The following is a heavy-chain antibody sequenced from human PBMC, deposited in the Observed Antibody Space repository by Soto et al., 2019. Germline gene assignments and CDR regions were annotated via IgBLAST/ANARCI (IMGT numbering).Heavy chain of an antibody. Sequence: EAELVESGGGLVKPGGSLTLSCAASGFSFKHAWMNWVRQAPGKGLEWVGRIKNKNDGGTTDYAAYVQGRFTISRDAPENTLYLHMTGLKTVDAAVDCCTGLWFGEIYNYWGQGSLVTVSS. J-gene: IGHJ4*01. V-gene: IGHV3-15*07. CDR2: IKNKNDGGTT. CDR3: TGLWFGEIYNY. D-gene: IGHD3-10*01. CDR1: GFSFKHAW.